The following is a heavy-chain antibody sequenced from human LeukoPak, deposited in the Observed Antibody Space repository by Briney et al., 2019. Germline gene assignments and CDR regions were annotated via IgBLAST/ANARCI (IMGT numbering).Heavy chain of an antibody. Sequence: ASVKVSCKASGGTFSSYAISWVRQAPGQGLEWMGGIIPIFGTANYAQKFQGRVTITTDESTSTTYMELSSLRSEDTAVYYCARDPAGSGSYFQHWGQGTLVTVSS. D-gene: IGHD3-10*01. CDR2: IIPIFGTA. J-gene: IGHJ1*01. V-gene: IGHV1-69*05. CDR1: GGTFSSYA. CDR3: ARDPAGSGSYFQH.